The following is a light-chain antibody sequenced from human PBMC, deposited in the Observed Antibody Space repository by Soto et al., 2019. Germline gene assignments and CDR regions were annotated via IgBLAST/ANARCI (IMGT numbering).Light chain of an antibody. V-gene: IGLV2-8*01. CDR1: SSDVGGYNF. CDR2: EVT. Sequence: QSALTQPPSASGPPGQSVTISCTGTSSDVGGYNFVSWYQQHPGKAPKLVIYEVTKRPSGVPDRFSGSKSGNTASLTVSGLQAEDEADYYCSSYSGTNNYVFGTGTKVTVL. J-gene: IGLJ1*01. CDR3: SSYSGTNNYV.